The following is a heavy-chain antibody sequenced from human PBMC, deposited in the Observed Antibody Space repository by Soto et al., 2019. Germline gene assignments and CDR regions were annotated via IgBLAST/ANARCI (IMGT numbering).Heavy chain of an antibody. CDR1: GGSVSSGSYY. Sequence: SETLSLTCTVSGGSVSSGSYYWSWIRQPPGRGLEWIGYIYYTGSAIYNPPLKSRFTVSVDTSKNQFSLKMRSVTAADTAVYYCARGGTRDGMDVWGQGTTVTVSS. V-gene: IGHV4-61*01. CDR3: ARGGTRDGMDV. J-gene: IGHJ6*02. CDR2: IYYTGSA. D-gene: IGHD2-15*01.